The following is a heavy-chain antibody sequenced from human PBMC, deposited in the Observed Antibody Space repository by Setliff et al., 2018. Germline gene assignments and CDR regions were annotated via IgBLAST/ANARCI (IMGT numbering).Heavy chain of an antibody. CDR1: GGSISNTYYY. CDR3: VGGVVVIAFPGH. Sequence: SETLSLTCTVSGGSISNTYYYWSWIRQPAGQGLEWIGQIYTSWSTNYNPSLKSRVTISVDTSKNQFSLTLSSVTAADTAVYYCVGGVVVIAFPGHWGQGTLVTVSS. J-gene: IGHJ4*02. V-gene: IGHV4-61*09. CDR2: IYTSWST. D-gene: IGHD2-21*01.